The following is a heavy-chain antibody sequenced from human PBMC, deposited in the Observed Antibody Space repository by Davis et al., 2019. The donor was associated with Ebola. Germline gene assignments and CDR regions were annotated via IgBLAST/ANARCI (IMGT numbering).Heavy chain of an antibody. J-gene: IGHJ6*02. CDR2: ISAYNGNT. V-gene: IGHV1-18*01. D-gene: IGHD3-3*01. Sequence: ASVKVSCKASGYTFTNYGISWVRQAPGQGLEWMGWISAYNGNTNYAQKLQGRVTMTTDTSTSTAYMELRSLRSDDTAVYYCAREKDDLWRSRKDVWGQGTTVTVSS. CDR3: AREKDDLWRSRKDV. CDR1: GYTFTNYG.